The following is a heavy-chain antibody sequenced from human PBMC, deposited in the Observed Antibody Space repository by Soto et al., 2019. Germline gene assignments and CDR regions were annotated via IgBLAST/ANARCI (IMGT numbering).Heavy chain of an antibody. CDR1: GGSISSYY. J-gene: IGHJ4*02. CDR2: IYYSGST. CDR3: ARGGEGYDFWSGYYGFDY. D-gene: IGHD3-3*01. Sequence: ETLSLTCTVSGGSISSYYWSWIRQPPGKGLEWIGYIYYSGSTNYDPSLKSRVTISVDTSKNQFSLKLSSVTAADTAVYYCARGGEGYDFWSGYYGFDYWGQGTLVTVSS. V-gene: IGHV4-59*01.